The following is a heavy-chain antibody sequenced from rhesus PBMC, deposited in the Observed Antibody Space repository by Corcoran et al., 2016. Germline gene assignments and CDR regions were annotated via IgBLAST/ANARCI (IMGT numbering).Heavy chain of an antibody. V-gene: IGHV4S10*01. CDR2: IYGSSTST. CDR3: ARSIAAAVFDY. J-gene: IGHJ4*01. Sequence: QVQLQESGPGVVKPSETLSLTCAVSGGSISDSYRWSWIRQPPGKGLEWIGYIYGSSTSTTYNPSLKSRVTISKDTSKNQFSLKLSSVTAADTAVYYCARSIAAAVFDYWGQGVLVTVSS. CDR1: GGSISDSYR. D-gene: IGHD6-25*01.